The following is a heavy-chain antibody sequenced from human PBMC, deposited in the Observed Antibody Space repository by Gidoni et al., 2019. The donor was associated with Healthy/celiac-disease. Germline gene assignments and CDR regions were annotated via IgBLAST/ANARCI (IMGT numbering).Heavy chain of an antibody. CDR3: ARVGRYCSGGSCRWFDP. CDR1: GFPFRSYR. V-gene: IGHV3-21*01. D-gene: IGHD2-15*01. CDR2: ISSSSSYI. Sequence: EVQLVASVGGLVKPGGSLRLSCASSGFPFRSYRMNWVRQAPGKGLEWVSSISSSSSYIYYADSVKGRFTISRDNAKNSLYLQMNSLRAEETAVYYCARVGRYCSGGSCRWFDPWGQGTLVTVSS. J-gene: IGHJ5*02.